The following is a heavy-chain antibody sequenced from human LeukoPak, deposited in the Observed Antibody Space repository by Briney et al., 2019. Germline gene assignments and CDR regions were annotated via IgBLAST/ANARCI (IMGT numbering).Heavy chain of an antibody. Sequence: PSETLSLTCTVSGGSICSGSYYWSWIRQPAGKGLEWIGRIYTSGSTNYNPSLKSRVTISVDTSKNQFSLKLSSVTAADTAVYYCARVRTVTKFDYWGQGTLVTVSS. V-gene: IGHV4-61*02. D-gene: IGHD4-17*01. CDR2: IYTSGST. J-gene: IGHJ4*02. CDR3: ARVRTVTKFDY. CDR1: GGSICSGSYY.